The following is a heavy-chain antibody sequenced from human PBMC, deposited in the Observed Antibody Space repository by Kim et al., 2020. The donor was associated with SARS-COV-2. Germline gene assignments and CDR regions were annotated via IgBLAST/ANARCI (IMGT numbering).Heavy chain of an antibody. CDR2: IYYSGST. CDR3: ASTWRTTVTTGWYFDY. Sequence: SETLSLTCTVSGGSISSSSYYWGWIRQPPGKGLEWIGSIYYSGSTYYNPSLKSRVTISVDTSKNQFSLKLSSVTAADTAVYYCASTWRTTVTTGWYFDYWGQGTLVTVSS. CDR1: GGSISSSSYY. V-gene: IGHV4-39*01. J-gene: IGHJ4*02. D-gene: IGHD4-17*01.